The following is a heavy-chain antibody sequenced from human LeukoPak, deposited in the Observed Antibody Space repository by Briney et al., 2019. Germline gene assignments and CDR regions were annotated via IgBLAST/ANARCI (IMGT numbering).Heavy chain of an antibody. D-gene: IGHD5-24*01. CDR1: GYTFTSYD. CDR3: ARGSPAQDGAFDI. CDR2: MNPNSGNT. J-gene: IGHJ3*02. Sequence: ASVKVSCKASGYTFTSYDINWVRQATGQGLEWMGWMNPNSGNTGYAQKFQGRVTITRNTSISTAYMELSSLRSEDTAVYYCARGSPAQDGAFDIWSQGTMVTVSS. V-gene: IGHV1-8*03.